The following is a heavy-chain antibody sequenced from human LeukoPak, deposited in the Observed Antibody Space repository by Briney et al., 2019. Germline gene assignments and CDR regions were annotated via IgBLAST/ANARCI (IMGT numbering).Heavy chain of an antibody. Sequence: SVKVSCKASGGTFSSYAISWVRQAPGQGLEWMGGIIPIFGTANYAQKFQGRVTITTDESTSTAYMELSSLRSEDTAVYYCAAALNWNYGGEYYYYYMDVWGKGTTVTVSS. D-gene: IGHD1-7*01. CDR2: IIPIFGTA. V-gene: IGHV1-69*05. CDR3: AAALNWNYGGEYYYYYMDV. J-gene: IGHJ6*03. CDR1: GGTFSSYA.